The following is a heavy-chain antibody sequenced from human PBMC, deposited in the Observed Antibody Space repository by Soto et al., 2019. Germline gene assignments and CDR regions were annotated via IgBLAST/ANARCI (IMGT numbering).Heavy chain of an antibody. CDR1: GYTLPSYA. J-gene: IGHJ3*01. Sequence: PSVKVSCKDSGYTLPSYAMHWVRQAPGQRLEWMGWINAGNGKPKYSKKFQGRVTITRATSASTAYMGLSSLRSEDTAVYSCARDLSSGLYFIAYDLWGQRT. D-gene: IGHD6-19*01. V-gene: IGHV1-3*01. CDR3: ARDLSSGLYFIAYDL. CDR2: INAGNGKP.